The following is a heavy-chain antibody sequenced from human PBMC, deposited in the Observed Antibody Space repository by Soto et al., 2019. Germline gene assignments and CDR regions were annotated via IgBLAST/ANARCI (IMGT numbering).Heavy chain of an antibody. V-gene: IGHV4-39*01. CDR1: GDSIISSDFY. CDR3: ARLSLALRKNNWFDP. J-gene: IGHJ5*02. CDR2: IFYLGSS. D-gene: IGHD3-3*02. Sequence: PSESLSLTCTVSGDSIISSDFYWGWVRQPPGKGLEWIGSIFYLGSSYYNPSLKSRVTMSVDTSKNQFSLRLRSVTAADTALYFCARLSLALRKNNWFDPWGQGIMVTV.